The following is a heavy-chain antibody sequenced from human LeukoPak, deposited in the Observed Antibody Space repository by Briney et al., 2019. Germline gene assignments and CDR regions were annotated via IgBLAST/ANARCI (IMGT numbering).Heavy chain of an antibody. V-gene: IGHV4-39*01. CDR1: GGPISSSSYY. Sequence: SETLSLTCTVSGGPISSSSYYWGWIRQPPGKRLEWIGSIHYSGRTYDNPSLKSRVTISLDTSKNHFSLKLSSVTAADTAVYYCARQGGKRGLDIWGQGTMVTVSS. D-gene: IGHD4-23*01. CDR3: ARQGGKRGLDI. J-gene: IGHJ3*02. CDR2: IHYSGRT.